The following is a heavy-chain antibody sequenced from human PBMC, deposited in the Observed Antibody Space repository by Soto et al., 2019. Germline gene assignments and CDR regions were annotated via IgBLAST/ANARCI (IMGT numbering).Heavy chain of an antibody. CDR3: GRHIFSKKKILSEGTCFAP. CDR2: INWNGGST. V-gene: IGHV3-20*01. J-gene: IGHJ5*02. D-gene: IGHD3-9*01. CDR1: GFTFSSYG. Sequence: GGSLRLSCAASGFTFSSYGMSWVRQAPGKGLEWVSGINWNGGSTGYADSVKGRFTISRDNAKNSLYLQMNSLRAEDTALYHCGRHIFSKKKILSEGTCFAPGGRGTLVPFPS.